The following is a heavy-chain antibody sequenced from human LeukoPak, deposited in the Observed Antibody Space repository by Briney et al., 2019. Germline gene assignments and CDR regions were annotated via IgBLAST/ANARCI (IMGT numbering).Heavy chain of an antibody. CDR2: INHSGST. CDR3: ARHRGYNPPDN. V-gene: IGHV4-34*01. Sequence: SETLSLTCAVYGGSFSDYYRSWIRQSPGKGLEWIGEINHSGSTNNNPSLKSRVTISVDTSKNQFSLKLRSVTAADTAVYYCARHRGYNPPDNWGRGTPVTVSS. D-gene: IGHD5-24*01. CDR1: GGSFSDYY. J-gene: IGHJ4*02.